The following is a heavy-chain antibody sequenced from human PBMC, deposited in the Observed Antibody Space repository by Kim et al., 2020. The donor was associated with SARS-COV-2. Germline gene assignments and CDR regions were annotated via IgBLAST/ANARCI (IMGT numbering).Heavy chain of an antibody. CDR3: ASSTVRGIVIRIGY. Sequence: ASVKVSCKASGYTLTGYYIHWVRQAPGQGLEWMGWFNPDSGCSQYVHKFQGRVTMTWDTFSSTAVMELNRLTPNDTAVYYRASSTVRGIVIRIGYWGQG. CDR2: FNPDSGCS. D-gene: IGHD3-10*01. CDR1: GYTLTGYY. V-gene: IGHV1-2*07. J-gene: IGHJ4*02.